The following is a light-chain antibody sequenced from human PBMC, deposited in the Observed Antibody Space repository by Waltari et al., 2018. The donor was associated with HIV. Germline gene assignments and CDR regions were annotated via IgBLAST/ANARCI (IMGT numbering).Light chain of an antibody. CDR2: KNS. CDR1: ALTKYY. V-gene: IGLV3-27*01. J-gene: IGLJ3*02. Sequence: SYELTQPSSVSVSPGQTARITCSGDALTKYYARWYQQKPGQAPVLVIYKNSERPSGMPGRFSGSRSETTVTLTISGAQVGDEADYYCFSAADDNLRVFGGGTKLTVL. CDR3: FSAADDNLRV.